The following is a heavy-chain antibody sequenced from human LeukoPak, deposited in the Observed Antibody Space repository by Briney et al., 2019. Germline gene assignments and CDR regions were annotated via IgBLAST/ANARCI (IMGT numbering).Heavy chain of an antibody. D-gene: IGHD3-10*01. V-gene: IGHV4-34*01. J-gene: IGHJ6*02. CDR2: INHSGST. CDR3: ARVLWFGQNYYYGMDV. CDR1: GGSFSGYY. Sequence: SETLSLTRAVYGGSFSGYYWSWIRQPPGKGLEWIGEINHSGSTNYNPSLKSRVTISVDTSKNQFSLKLSSVTAADTAVYYCARVLWFGQNYYYGMDVWGQGTAVTVSS.